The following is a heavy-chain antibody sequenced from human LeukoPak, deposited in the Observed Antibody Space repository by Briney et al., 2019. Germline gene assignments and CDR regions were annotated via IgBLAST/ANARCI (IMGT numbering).Heavy chain of an antibody. V-gene: IGHV3-30*03. Sequence: GGPLRLSCAASGFTFSNAWMSWVRQAPGKGLEWVAVIAYGGTYTHHADSLKGRFTISRDNSRDTLYLQINSLRPEDTALYYCARNKAITAFFGMDVWGQGTTVIVSS. CDR2: IAYGGTYT. J-gene: IGHJ6*02. D-gene: IGHD2/OR15-2a*01. CDR1: GFTFSNAW. CDR3: ARNKAITAFFGMDV.